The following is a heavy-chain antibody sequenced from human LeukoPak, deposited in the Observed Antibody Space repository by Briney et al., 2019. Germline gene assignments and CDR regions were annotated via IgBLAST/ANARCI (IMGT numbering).Heavy chain of an antibody. CDR1: GGSISSYY. J-gene: IGHJ4*02. Sequence: PSETLSLTCTVSGGSISSYYWSWIRQPPGKGLEWIGYIYYSGSTNYNPSLKSRVTISEDTSKNQFSLKLSSVTAADTAVYYCARDRIGTTCYDYWGQGTLVTVSS. D-gene: IGHD2-2*01. CDR3: ARDRIGTTCYDY. CDR2: IYYSGST. V-gene: IGHV4-59*01.